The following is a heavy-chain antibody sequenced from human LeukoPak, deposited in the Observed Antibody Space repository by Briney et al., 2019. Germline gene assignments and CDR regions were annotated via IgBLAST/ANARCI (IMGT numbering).Heavy chain of an antibody. CDR3: ARGTWDDVLTGYVDY. CDR2: ISYDGSDK. Sequence: GGSLRLSCAASGFTLSTASMNWVRQAPGKGLEWVAVISYDGSDKYYADSVKGRFTISRDNSKNTLYLQMNSLRAEDTVVYYCARGTWDDVLTGYVDYWGQGTLVTVSS. J-gene: IGHJ4*02. V-gene: IGHV3-30*03. CDR1: GFTLSTAS. D-gene: IGHD3-9*01.